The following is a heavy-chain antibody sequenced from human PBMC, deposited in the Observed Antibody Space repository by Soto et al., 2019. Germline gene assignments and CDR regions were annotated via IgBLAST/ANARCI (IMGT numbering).Heavy chain of an antibody. CDR1: GFTFSSYS. Sequence: KPGGSLRLSCAASGFTFSSYSMNWVRQAPGKGLEWVSSISSSSSYIYYADSVKGRFTISRDNAKNSLYLQMNSLRAEDTAVYYCARDRRLMAAKPNYGMDVWGQGTTVTVSS. CDR3: ARDRRLMAAKPNYGMDV. J-gene: IGHJ6*02. V-gene: IGHV3-21*01. CDR2: ISSSSSYI. D-gene: IGHD3-16*01.